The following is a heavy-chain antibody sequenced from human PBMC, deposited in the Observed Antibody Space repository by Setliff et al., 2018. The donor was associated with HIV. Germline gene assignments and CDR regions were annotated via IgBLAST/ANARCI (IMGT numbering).Heavy chain of an antibody. D-gene: IGHD1-26*01. Sequence: PSETLSLTCAVYGGSFSGYHWNWIRQFPGKGLEWIGEINHTGNTQYNPSLKSRVTVSEETSKNQFSLKLKSVTAADTAIYFCARGKGGLVGPAEFDYWGPGTLVTVSS. CDR2: INHTGNT. J-gene: IGHJ4*02. CDR1: GGSFSGYH. V-gene: IGHV4-34*01. CDR3: ARGKGGLVGPAEFDY.